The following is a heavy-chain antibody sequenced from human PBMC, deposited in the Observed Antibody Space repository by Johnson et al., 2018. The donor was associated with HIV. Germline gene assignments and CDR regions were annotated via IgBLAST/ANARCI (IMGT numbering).Heavy chain of an antibody. CDR1: GFTFRDYH. D-gene: IGHD2-21*02. V-gene: IGHV3-11*04. CDR3: ARDFTAVYCGGDCYAFDI. Sequence: QVQLVESGGGLVKPGGSLRVSCAASGFTFRDYHMSWIRQAPGKGVEWLSYISGSGSIIYYADSVKGRVTISRDNAKNSLYLQMNRLRAEDTAVYYCARDFTAVYCGGDCYAFDIWGQGTMVSVSS. CDR2: ISGSGSII. J-gene: IGHJ3*02.